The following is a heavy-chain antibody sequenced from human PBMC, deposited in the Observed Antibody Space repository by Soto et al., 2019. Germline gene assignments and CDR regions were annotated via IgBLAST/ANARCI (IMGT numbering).Heavy chain of an antibody. Sequence: PGGSLRLSCAASGFTFSSYWMSWVRQAPGKGLEWVANIKQDGSEKYYVDSVKGRFTISRDNAKNSLYLQMNSLRAEDTAVYYCARASYSSSWSLFYYYGMDVWGQGTTVTGSS. V-gene: IGHV3-7*03. CDR1: GFTFSSYW. CDR2: IKQDGSEK. D-gene: IGHD6-13*01. J-gene: IGHJ6*02. CDR3: ARASYSSSWSLFYYYGMDV.